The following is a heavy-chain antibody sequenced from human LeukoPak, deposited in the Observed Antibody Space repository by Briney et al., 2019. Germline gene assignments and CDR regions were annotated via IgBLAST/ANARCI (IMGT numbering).Heavy chain of an antibody. V-gene: IGHV7-4-1*02. Sequence: GASVKVSCKASGYTFTSYSLNWVRQAPGQGLEWMGWINTNTGNPTYAQGFTGRFVFSLDTSVSTAYLQISSLKAEDTAVYYCARGRHNYYDSSGYFGLWGQGTLVTVSS. CDR1: GYTFTSYS. CDR2: INTNTGNP. J-gene: IGHJ4*02. CDR3: ARGRHNYYDSSGYFGL. D-gene: IGHD3-22*01.